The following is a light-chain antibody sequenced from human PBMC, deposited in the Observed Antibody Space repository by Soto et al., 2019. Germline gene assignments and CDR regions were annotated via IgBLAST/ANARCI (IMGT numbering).Light chain of an antibody. V-gene: IGKV3-15*01. CDR2: GTS. Sequence: EVVLTQSPATLSVSPGDRATLSCRASQSVSRNLAWYQQKAGQAPRLLIYGTSTRATGIPARFSGSGSGTDLTLTISSLQFEDFAVYYCQQYNNWPRTFCQGTKVDVK. CDR3: QQYNNWPRT. J-gene: IGKJ1*01. CDR1: QSVSRN.